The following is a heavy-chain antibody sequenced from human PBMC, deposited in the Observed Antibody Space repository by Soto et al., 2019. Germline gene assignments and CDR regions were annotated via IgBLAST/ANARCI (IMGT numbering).Heavy chain of an antibody. D-gene: IGHD2-21*02. CDR1: GGSISSYY. Sequence: QVQLQESGPGLVKPSETLSLTCTVSGGSISSYYWSWIRQPPGKGLEWIGYIYYSGSTNYNPSLKSRVTISVDTSKNQFSLKLSSVTAADTAVYYCARVGYCGGDQGGPWYFDLWGRGTLVTVSS. V-gene: IGHV4-59*01. J-gene: IGHJ2*01. CDR2: IYYSGST. CDR3: ARVGYCGGDQGGPWYFDL.